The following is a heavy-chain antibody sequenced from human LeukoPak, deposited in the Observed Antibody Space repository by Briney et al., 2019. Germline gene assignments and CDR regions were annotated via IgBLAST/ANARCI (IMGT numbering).Heavy chain of an antibody. D-gene: IGHD4-23*01. J-gene: IGHJ3*02. CDR1: GITLSNYG. CDR3: ARDPYGGNPADAFHI. V-gene: IGHV3-23*01. CDR2: ISDSGGRT. Sequence: GGSLRLSCAVSGITLSNYGMSWVRQAPGKGLEWVAGISDSGGRTNYADSVKGRFTISRDNPKNTLYLQMNSLRAEDTAVYYCARDPYGGNPADAFHIWGQGTMVTVSS.